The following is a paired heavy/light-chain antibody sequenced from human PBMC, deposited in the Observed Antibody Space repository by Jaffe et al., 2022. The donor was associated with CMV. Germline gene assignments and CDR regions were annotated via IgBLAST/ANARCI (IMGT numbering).Light chain of an antibody. CDR3: QQYDTSPWT. CDR2: GAS. CDR1: QSISSNY. Sequence: EIVLTQSPGTLSLSPGERATLSCRASQSISSNYLAWYQQRFGQAPRLLIYGASNRATGIADKFSGSGSGTDFSLTISRLEPADSAVYYCQQYDTSPWTFGQGTKVEIK. V-gene: IGKV3-20*01. J-gene: IGKJ1*01.
Heavy chain of an antibody. Sequence: EVQLVESGGGLVQPGGSLRLSCEGSGFIFNNIAMNWVRQAPGKGLEWVSSMSGSAGITHYADSVKGRFTISRDNSKRTVFLHMNNLRAEDTAVYFCARVPCNFMTCSSRYFDLWGRGTLVTVSS. CDR2: MSGSAGIT. J-gene: IGHJ2*01. D-gene: IGHD2-15*01. V-gene: IGHV3-23*04. CDR1: GFIFNNIA. CDR3: ARVPCNFMTCSSRYFDL.